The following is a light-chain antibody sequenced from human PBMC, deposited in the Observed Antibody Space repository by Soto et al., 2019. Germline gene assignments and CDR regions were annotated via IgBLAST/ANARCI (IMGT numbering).Light chain of an antibody. CDR3: QQSHSTPWT. CDR2: AAS. V-gene: IGKV1-39*01. Sequence: DIQMTQSPSSLSTSVEDRVTITCRASQSISTYLNWYQQKPGKAPKLLIYAASSLQSGVPSRFSGSGSGTEFTLTISSLQPEDFATYYCQQSHSTPWTFGQGTKVEIK. J-gene: IGKJ1*01. CDR1: QSISTY.